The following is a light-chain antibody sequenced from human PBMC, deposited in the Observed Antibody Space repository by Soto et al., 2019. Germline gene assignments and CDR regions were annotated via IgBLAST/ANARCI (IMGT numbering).Light chain of an antibody. Sequence: DIILTQSPATLSLSPGERATLSCRANQNIANYLAWYQQKPGQAPRLLIYDASNRAAGIPARFSGSGSGTDFTLTITSLEPEDFAVYYCQQRSIWPPLTFGGGTKVEIK. CDR2: DAS. CDR1: QNIANY. CDR3: QQRSIWPPLT. V-gene: IGKV3-11*01. J-gene: IGKJ4*01.